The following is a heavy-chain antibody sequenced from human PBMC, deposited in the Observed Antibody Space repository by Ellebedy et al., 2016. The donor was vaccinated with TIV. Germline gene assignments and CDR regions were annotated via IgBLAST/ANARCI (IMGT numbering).Heavy chain of an antibody. CDR3: ARAGSYLSEAVFY. J-gene: IGHJ4*02. CDR2: INSDGSRT. Sequence: GESLKISXVASGFAFSSYWMDWVRQAPGKGLVWVSRINSDGSRTDYADSVKGRFTISRDNAKNTLYLQMDSLRAEDTAVYYCARAGSYLSEAVFYWGQGTLVTVSS. V-gene: IGHV3-74*01. D-gene: IGHD3-10*01. CDR1: GFAFSSYW.